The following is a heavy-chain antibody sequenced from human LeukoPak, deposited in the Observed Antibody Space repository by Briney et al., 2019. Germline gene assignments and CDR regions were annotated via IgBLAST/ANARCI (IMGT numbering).Heavy chain of an antibody. CDR1: GYTFTSYG. CDR2: ISAYNGNT. D-gene: IGHD3-3*01. Sequence: ASVKVSCKASGYTFTSYGISWVRQAPGQGLEWMGLISAYNGNTNYAQKLQGRVTMTIDTSTSTAYMELRSLRSDDTAVYYCARDGSVTIFGVVIMDAAFDIWGQGTMVTVSS. CDR3: ARDGSVTIFGVVIMDAAFDI. V-gene: IGHV1-18*01. J-gene: IGHJ3*02.